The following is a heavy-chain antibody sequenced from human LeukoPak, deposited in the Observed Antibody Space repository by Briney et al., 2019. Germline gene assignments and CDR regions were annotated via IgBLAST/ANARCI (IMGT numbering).Heavy chain of an antibody. V-gene: IGHV1-18*01. J-gene: IGHJ4*02. Sequence: GASVKVSCKASGYTFTSYGISWVRQAPGQGLEWMGWISAYNGNTNYAQKLQGRVTMTTDTSTSTAYMELRNLRSDDTAVYYCARGHAGAARSPFDYWGQGTLVTVSS. CDR1: GYTFTSYG. CDR2: ISAYNGNT. CDR3: ARGHAGAARSPFDY. D-gene: IGHD6-6*01.